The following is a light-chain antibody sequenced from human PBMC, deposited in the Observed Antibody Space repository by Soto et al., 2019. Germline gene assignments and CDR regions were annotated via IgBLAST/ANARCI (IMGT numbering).Light chain of an antibody. CDR1: QSVSSY. CDR2: DAS. Sequence: EIVLTQSPATLSLSPGEGATLSCRASQSVSSYLAWYQQKPGQAPRLLIYDASNRATGIPARFSGSGSETDFTLTISGLRSEDSAVYFCQQYDNWPLTFGGGTKVDIK. V-gene: IGKV3-11*01. J-gene: IGKJ4*01. CDR3: QQYDNWPLT.